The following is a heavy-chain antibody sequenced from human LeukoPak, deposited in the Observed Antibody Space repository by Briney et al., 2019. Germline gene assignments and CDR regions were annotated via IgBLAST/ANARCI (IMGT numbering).Heavy chain of an antibody. Sequence: SETLSLTCAVSGGSFSGYYWSWIRQPPGKGLEWIGEINHSGSTNYNPSLKSRVTISVDTSKNQFSLKLSSVTAADTAVYYCARVAGNYYDSSGYSFDYWGQGTLVTVSS. D-gene: IGHD3-22*01. CDR3: ARVAGNYYDSSGYSFDY. CDR2: INHSGST. CDR1: GGSFSGYY. V-gene: IGHV4-34*01. J-gene: IGHJ4*02.